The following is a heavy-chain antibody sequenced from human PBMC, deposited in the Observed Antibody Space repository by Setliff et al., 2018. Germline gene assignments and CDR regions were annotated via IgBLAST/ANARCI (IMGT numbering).Heavy chain of an antibody. CDR2: IYYSGST. J-gene: IGHJ4*02. V-gene: IGHV4-34*01. D-gene: IGHD3-16*01. CDR3: ARLPNYVWGSPVDY. Sequence: PSETLSLTCAAYGGTFSDYHWTWVRQPPGKGLEWIGSIYYSGSTYYNPSLRSRVTMSVDTSKNQFSLTLSSVTAADTAVYYCARLPNYVWGSPVDYWGQGTLVTVS. CDR1: GGTFSDYH.